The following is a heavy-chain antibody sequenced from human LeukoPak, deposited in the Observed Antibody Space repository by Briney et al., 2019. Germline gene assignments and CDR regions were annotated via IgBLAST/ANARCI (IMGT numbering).Heavy chain of an antibody. CDR3: ARPIAPRYYFVY. Sequence: SDTLSLTRAVSGYSISSGYYWGWIRQPPGKGLESIGSNYPSGGTYYNPSLQSRVTISVHTSKNQFPLKLSSLTAADTAVYYCARPIAPRYYFVYRGQGTLVTVSP. CDR2: NYPSGGT. V-gene: IGHV4-38-2*01. J-gene: IGHJ4*02. CDR1: GYSISSGYY.